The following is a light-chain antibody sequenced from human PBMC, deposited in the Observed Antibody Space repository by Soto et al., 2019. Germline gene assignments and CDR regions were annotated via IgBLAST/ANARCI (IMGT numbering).Light chain of an antibody. V-gene: IGKV3-11*01. CDR2: DAS. CDR3: QQRSNW. Sequence: EIVLTQSPATLSLSPGERATHSCRASQSVSSYLAWYQQKPGQAPRLLIYDASNRATGIPARFSGSGSGTDFTLTISSLEPEDFAVYYCQQRSNWFGQGTRLEIK. J-gene: IGKJ5*01. CDR1: QSVSSY.